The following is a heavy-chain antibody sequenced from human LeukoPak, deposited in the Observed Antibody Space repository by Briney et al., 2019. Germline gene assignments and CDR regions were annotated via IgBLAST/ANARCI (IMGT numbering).Heavy chain of an antibody. CDR2: ISSSSSSYI. Sequence: GGSLRLSCAASGFTFSSYSMNWVRQAPGKGLEWVSSISSSSSSYIYYADSVKGRFTIDRDNSKNTVYLQMNNLRPDDTAIYFCARQEARNYYYEGLDYWGQGNLVTVSS. V-gene: IGHV3-21*01. D-gene: IGHD3-22*01. J-gene: IGHJ4*02. CDR3: ARQEARNYYYEGLDY. CDR1: GFTFSSYS.